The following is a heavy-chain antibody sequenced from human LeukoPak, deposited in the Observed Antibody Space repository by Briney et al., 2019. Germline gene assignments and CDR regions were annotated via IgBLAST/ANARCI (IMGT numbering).Heavy chain of an antibody. Sequence: APVKVSCKASGYTFTGYYMHWVRQAPGQGLEWMGWISAYNGNTNYVQKLQGGVTMTTDTSTSTAYMELRSLRSDDTAVYYCARDYGDYVDYWGQGTLVTVSS. J-gene: IGHJ4*02. D-gene: IGHD4-17*01. CDR3: ARDYGDYVDY. CDR2: ISAYNGNT. V-gene: IGHV1-18*04. CDR1: GYTFTGYY.